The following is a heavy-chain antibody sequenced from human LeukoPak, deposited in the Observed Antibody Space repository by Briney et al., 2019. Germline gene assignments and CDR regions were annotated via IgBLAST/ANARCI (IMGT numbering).Heavy chain of an antibody. D-gene: IGHD1-26*01. CDR3: ARTEITSTGSYYFDY. CDR2: IYYSSGSSSART. V-gene: IGHV4-39*07. CDR1: GGSISSSGYY. Sequence: SETLSLTCIVSGGSISSSGYYWGWFRQPPGKGLEWIGSIYYSSGSSSARTYYNPSLKSRATVSVDTSKYQFFLKLNSMIAADTAVYYCARTEITSTGSYYFDYWGQGTLVTVSS. J-gene: IGHJ4*02.